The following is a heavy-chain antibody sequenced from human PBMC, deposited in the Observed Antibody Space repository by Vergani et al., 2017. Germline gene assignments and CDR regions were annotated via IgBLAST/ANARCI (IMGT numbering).Heavy chain of an antibody. D-gene: IGHD2-15*01. CDR2: IKSKTDGGTT. CDR3: TTASDCSGGSCYSLYYYGMDV. J-gene: IGHJ6*02. Sequence: EVQLLESGGGLVQPGGSLRLSCAASGFSFSSYSMNWVRQALGKGLEWVGRIKSKTDGGTTDYAAPVKGRFTISRDDSKNTLYLQMNSLKTEDTAVYYCTTASDCSGGSCYSLYYYGMDVWGQGTTVTVSS. V-gene: IGHV3-15*01. CDR1: GFSFSSYS.